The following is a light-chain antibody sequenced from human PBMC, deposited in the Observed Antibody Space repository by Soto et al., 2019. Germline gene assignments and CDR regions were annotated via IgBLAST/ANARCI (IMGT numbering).Light chain of an antibody. CDR2: KVS. Sequence: QSVLTQPASVSESPGQSITISCIGTSSDVGAYDHVSWYQQHPGRAPKVIISKVSNRPSGVSTRFSGSKSGNTASLTISGLQTEDEAYYYCSSYTSSTTWVFGGGTKVTVL. J-gene: IGLJ3*02. V-gene: IGLV2-14*01. CDR1: SSDVGAYDH. CDR3: SSYTSSTTWV.